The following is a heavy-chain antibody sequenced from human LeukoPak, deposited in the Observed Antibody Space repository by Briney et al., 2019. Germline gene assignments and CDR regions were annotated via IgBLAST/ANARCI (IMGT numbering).Heavy chain of an antibody. D-gene: IGHD6-13*01. Sequence: GRSLRLSCAASGFTFDDYAMHWVRQTPGKGLEYVSGISWNSGSIFYVDSVKGRFTISRDNAKNSLYLQMNSLRAEDTAFYYCKKGAPQASSSWPFDYWGQGTLVTVSS. V-gene: IGHV3-9*01. J-gene: IGHJ4*02. CDR2: ISWNSGSI. CDR3: KKGAPQASSSWPFDY. CDR1: GFTFDDYA.